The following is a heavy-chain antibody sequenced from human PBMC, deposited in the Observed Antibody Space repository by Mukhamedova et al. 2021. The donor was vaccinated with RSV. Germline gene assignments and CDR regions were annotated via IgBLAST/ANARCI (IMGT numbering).Heavy chain of an antibody. J-gene: IGHJ5*02. Sequence: GPEWMGIFNPTVDNTNYAQKFQGRLSMTRDTTTNTVYMDLRSLRSDDTAVFYCARDRTYYYGSGSPNWLDPWGQGTLVTVSS. D-gene: IGHD3-10*01. CDR3: ARDRTYYYGSGSPNWLDP. V-gene: IGHV1-46*01. CDR2: FNPTVDNT.